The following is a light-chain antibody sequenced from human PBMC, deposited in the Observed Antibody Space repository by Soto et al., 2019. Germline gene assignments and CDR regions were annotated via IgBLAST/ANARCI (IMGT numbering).Light chain of an antibody. CDR2: GAS. CDR1: QSVSSY. Sequence: EIVMTHSPATLSVSPVERASLSCRASQSVSSYLAWYQRKPGQAPRLLIYGASTRATGIPARFSGSGSGTEFILTISSLQSEDFAVYYCQQYSKWPLTFGGGTKVDIK. J-gene: IGKJ4*01. CDR3: QQYSKWPLT. V-gene: IGKV3-15*01.